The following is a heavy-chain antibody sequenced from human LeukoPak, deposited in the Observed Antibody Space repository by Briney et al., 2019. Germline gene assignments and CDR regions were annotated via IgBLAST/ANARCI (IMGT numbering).Heavy chain of an antibody. V-gene: IGHV4-61*02. Sequence: SETLSLTCSVSSGSISSGGYYWSWIRQPAGKGLEWIGRISSSGDTKYNPSLESRVSISVDTSKNQFSLKLSSVTAADTAVYYCARHGGGIAARPWVDYWAREPWSPSPQ. D-gene: IGHD6-6*01. CDR1: SGSISSGGYY. CDR2: ISSSGDT. J-gene: IGHJ4*02. CDR3: ARHGGGIAARPWVDY.